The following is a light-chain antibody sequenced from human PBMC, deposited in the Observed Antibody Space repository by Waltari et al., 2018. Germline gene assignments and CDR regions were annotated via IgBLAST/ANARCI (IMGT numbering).Light chain of an antibody. Sequence: DIQLTQSPYSLSASAGDSVTITCQASQDINKYVNRYQQRPGKAPKLLLYDASNLDFGVPSRFSGRGSGTHFPFTISSLQPEDIATYYCQQHDVVPITFGQGTRLE. CDR1: QDINKY. CDR3: QQHDVVPIT. J-gene: IGKJ5*01. CDR2: DAS. V-gene: IGKV1-33*01.